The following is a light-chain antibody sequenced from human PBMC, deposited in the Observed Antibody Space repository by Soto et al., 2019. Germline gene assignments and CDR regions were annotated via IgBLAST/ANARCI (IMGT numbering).Light chain of an antibody. Sequence: DIVMTQSPDSLAVSLGEWATINCKSSQSVLYSSDNKNYLAWYQQKPGQPPKLLIYWASTRESGVPDRFSGSGSGTDFTLTISHLQAEDVAVYYCQQYYSVPFTFGPGTKVDIK. V-gene: IGKV4-1*01. CDR2: WAS. CDR3: QQYYSVPFT. J-gene: IGKJ3*01. CDR1: QSVLYSSDNKNY.